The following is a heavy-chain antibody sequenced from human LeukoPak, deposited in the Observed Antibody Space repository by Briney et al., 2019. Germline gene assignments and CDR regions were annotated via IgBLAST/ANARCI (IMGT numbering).Heavy chain of an antibody. CDR1: GFTFGNYW. J-gene: IGHJ5*02. V-gene: IGHV3-74*03. D-gene: IGHD3-22*01. CDR3: ARVLSGSWDWFDP. CDR2: VNPDGSYT. Sequence: GGSLRLSCAASGFTFGNYWVHWVRQAPGKGLVWVSRVNPDGSYTSYADSVKGRFTISRDNAKNTVYLQMNSLRAEDTAVYYCARVLSGSWDWFDPGAREPWSPSPQ.